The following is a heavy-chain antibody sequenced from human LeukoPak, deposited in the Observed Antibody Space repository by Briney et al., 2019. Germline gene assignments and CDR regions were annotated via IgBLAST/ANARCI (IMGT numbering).Heavy chain of an antibody. D-gene: IGHD2-2*01. CDR2: INPNSGGT. Sequence: ASVTVSCKASGYTFSGYYMHWVRQAPGQGLEWMGWINPNSGGTNYAQKFQGRVTMTRDTSISTAYMELSRLRSDATAVYYCARENKQYCSSPSCYLVFDPCGQGTLVTVSS. V-gene: IGHV1-2*02. J-gene: IGHJ5*02. CDR1: GYTFSGYY. CDR3: ARENKQYCSSPSCYLVFDP.